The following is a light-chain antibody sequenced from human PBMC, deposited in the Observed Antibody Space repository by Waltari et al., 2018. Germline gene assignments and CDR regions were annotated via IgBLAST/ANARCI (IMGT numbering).Light chain of an antibody. Sequence: QLVLTQSPSASASLGASVRLTCTLDSGHTSNIIAWHQQQPEKGPRYLMKVNSDGSHSKGDGFPDRFSGSGAGAERYLTISNVQSEDEADYYCQTGGHGTWVFGGGTKLTVL. CDR2: VNSDGSH. CDR3: QTGGHGTWV. CDR1: SGHTSNI. V-gene: IGLV4-69*01. J-gene: IGLJ3*02.